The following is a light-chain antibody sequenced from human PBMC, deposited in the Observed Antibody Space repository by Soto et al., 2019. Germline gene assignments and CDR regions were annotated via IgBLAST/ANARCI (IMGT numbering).Light chain of an antibody. CDR1: QSVRNY. V-gene: IGKV3-11*01. J-gene: IGKJ4*01. Sequence: EIVLTQSPVTPSLSPGERATLSSRGSQSVRNYLAWYQQKPGQVPRLLIYDTFNRATGIPPRFSGSGSGTDFTLTISSLESEDFAVYYCQHRANVVSFGGGTRVEIK. CDR2: DTF. CDR3: QHRANVVS.